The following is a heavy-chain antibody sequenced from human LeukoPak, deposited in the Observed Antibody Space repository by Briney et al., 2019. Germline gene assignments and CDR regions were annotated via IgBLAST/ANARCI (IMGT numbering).Heavy chain of an antibody. CDR1: GFTFSSYG. D-gene: IGHD3-22*01. J-gene: IGHJ4*02. CDR3: KKDPPRITMIVVVISYFFDY. Sequence: GGSLRLSCAASGFTFSSYGMSWVRQAPGKGPEWVSAISGSGGSTYYADSVKGRFTISRDNSKNTLHLQMNSLRAEDTAVYYCKKDPPRITMIVVVISYFFDYWGQGTLVTVSS. CDR2: ISGSGGST. V-gene: IGHV3-23*01.